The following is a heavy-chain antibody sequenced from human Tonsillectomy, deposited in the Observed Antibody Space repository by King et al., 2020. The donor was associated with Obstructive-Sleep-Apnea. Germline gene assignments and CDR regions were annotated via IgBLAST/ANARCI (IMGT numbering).Heavy chain of an antibody. D-gene: IGHD5-12*01. CDR2: ITSSSNTI. Sequence: QLVQSGGGLVQPGGSLRLSCAASGFTFSSYSMNWVRQAPGKGLEWVSYITSSSNTIYYADSVRGRFTISRDNAKNSLYLQMNSLRAEETAVYYCARDSGDSGYDSRTIWGQGILVTVSS. V-gene: IGHV3-48*04. J-gene: IGHJ4*02. CDR3: ARDSGDSGYDSRTI. CDR1: GFTFSSYS.